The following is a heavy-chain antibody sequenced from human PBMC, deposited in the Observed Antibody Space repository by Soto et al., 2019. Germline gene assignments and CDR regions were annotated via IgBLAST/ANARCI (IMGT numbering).Heavy chain of an antibody. D-gene: IGHD3-3*01. Sequence: SETLSLTCTVSGGSISSSRCHWGWIRQPPGKGLEWIESIKYSGTTFYNPSLKSRVTISVDTSKNQFSLKLSSVTAADTAVYYCASQSRQYYDFWSGWDYYYYGMDVWGQGTTVTVSS. V-gene: IGHV4-39*01. CDR1: GGSISSSRCH. J-gene: IGHJ6*02. CDR3: ASQSRQYYDFWSGWDYYYYGMDV. CDR2: IKYSGTT.